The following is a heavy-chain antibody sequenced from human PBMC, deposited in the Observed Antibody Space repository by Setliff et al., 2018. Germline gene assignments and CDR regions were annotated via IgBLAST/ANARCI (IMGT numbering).Heavy chain of an antibody. Sequence: PGESLKLSCKDSASTFSNYWIVWVRQMPGKGLECMGMIYPDDSDTKYHPSFQGQVTISADKSISTAYLQWSSLKASDTAMYYCARALYPSSFIGHNWFDPWGQGTLVTVSS. V-gene: IGHV5-51*01. D-gene: IGHD2-2*01. CDR2: IYPDDSDT. CDR1: ASTFSNYW. CDR3: ARALYPSSFIGHNWFDP. J-gene: IGHJ5*02.